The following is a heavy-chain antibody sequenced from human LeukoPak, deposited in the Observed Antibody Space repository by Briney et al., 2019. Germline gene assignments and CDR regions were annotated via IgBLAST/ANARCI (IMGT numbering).Heavy chain of an antibody. V-gene: IGHV4-39*01. CDR2: IYYSGST. CDR3: AIRIVVVPAAIEVDY. CDR1: GGSISSSSYY. D-gene: IGHD2-2*01. Sequence: PSETLSLTCTVPGGSISSSSYYWGWIRQPPGKGLEWIGSIYYSGSTYYNPSLKSRVTISVDTSKNQFSLKLSSVTAADTAVYYCAIRIVVVPAAIEVDYWGQGTLVTVSS. J-gene: IGHJ4*02.